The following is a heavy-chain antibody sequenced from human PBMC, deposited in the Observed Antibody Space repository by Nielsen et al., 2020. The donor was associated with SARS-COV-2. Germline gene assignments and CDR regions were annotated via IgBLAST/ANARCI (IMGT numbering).Heavy chain of an antibody. CDR1: GGSISSYY. V-gene: IGHV4-59*01. J-gene: IGHJ4*02. CDR3: ARELAVAGIDYFAY. D-gene: IGHD6-19*01. Sequence: SETLSLTCTVSGGSISSYYWSWIRQPPGKGLEWIGYIYYSGSTNYNPSLKSRFTISVDTSKNQFSLKLSSVTAADTAVYYCARELAVAGIDYFAYRGQGTIATVSS. CDR2: IYYSGST.